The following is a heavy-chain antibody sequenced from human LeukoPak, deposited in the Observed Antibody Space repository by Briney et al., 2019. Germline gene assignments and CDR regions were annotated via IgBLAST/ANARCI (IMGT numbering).Heavy chain of an antibody. J-gene: IGHJ6*02. D-gene: IGHD4-23*01. Sequence: KASETLSLTCTVSGGSISSYYWSWIRQPAGKGLEWIGRIYTSGSSNYNPSLKSRVTMSVDTSKNQFSLKLSSVTAADTAVYYCARERAQTTVAPAPGYYYYYGMDVWGQGTTVTVSS. CDR2: IYTSGSS. CDR3: ARERAQTTVAPAPGYYYYYGMDV. CDR1: GGSISSYY. V-gene: IGHV4-4*07.